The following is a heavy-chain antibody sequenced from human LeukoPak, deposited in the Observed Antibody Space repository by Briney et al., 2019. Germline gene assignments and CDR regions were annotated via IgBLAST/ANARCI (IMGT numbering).Heavy chain of an antibody. Sequence: PSETLSLTCAVSGGSFSGYYWRWLRQPPGKGLEWIGEINDSGSVNCNPSLKNRVTLSVDTSKNQFSLRLSSVAAADTAVYYCARRLVDSGASQVSDDWGQGTLVTVSS. V-gene: IGHV4-34*01. CDR2: INDSGSV. J-gene: IGHJ4*02. D-gene: IGHD2-15*01. CDR3: ARRLVDSGASQVSDD. CDR1: GGSFSGYY.